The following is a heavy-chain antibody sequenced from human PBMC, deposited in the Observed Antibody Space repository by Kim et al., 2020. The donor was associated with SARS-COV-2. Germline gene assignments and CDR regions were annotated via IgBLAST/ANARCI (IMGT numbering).Heavy chain of an antibody. CDR2: IYYSGST. CDR1: GGSISSSSYY. J-gene: IGHJ4*02. V-gene: IGHV4-39*01. CDR3: ARHSSYDFWSGYYGNYFDY. Sequence: SETLSLTCTVSGGSISSSSYYWGWIRQPPGKGLEWIGSIYYSGSTYYNPSLKSRVTISVDTSKNQFSLKLSSVTAADTAVYYCARHSSYDFWSGYYGNYFDYWGQGTLVTVSS. D-gene: IGHD3-3*01.